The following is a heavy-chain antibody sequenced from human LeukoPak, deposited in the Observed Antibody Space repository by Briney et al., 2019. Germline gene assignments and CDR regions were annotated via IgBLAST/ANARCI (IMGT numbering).Heavy chain of an antibody. J-gene: IGHJ6*02. CDR1: GYSFTSYW. CDR3: ARVTSDIVATTYYYYYGMDV. CDR2: IYPGDSDT. Sequence: GESLKISCKGSGYSFTSYWIGWVRQMPGKGLEWMGIIYPGDSDTRYSPSFQGQVTISADKSISTAYLQWSSLKASDTAMYYCARVTSDIVATTYYYYYGMDVWGQGTTVTVSS. V-gene: IGHV5-51*01. D-gene: IGHD5-12*01.